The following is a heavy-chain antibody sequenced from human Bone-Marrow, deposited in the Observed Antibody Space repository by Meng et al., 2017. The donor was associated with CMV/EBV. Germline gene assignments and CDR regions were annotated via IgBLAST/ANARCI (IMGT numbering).Heavy chain of an antibody. Sequence: GGSLRLSCAASGFTFSSYSMNWVRQAPGKGLEWVSYISSSSSTIYYADSVKGRFTISRDNAKNSLYLQMNSLRAEDTAVYYCARGSFTIFGVVPDYWGQGTLVTGSS. CDR1: GFTFSSYS. V-gene: IGHV3-48*04. CDR2: ISSSSSTI. D-gene: IGHD3-3*01. CDR3: ARGSFTIFGVVPDY. J-gene: IGHJ4*02.